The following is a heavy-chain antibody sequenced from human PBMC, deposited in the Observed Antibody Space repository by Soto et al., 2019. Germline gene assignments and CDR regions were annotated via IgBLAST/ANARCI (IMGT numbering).Heavy chain of an antibody. CDR1: GYTFTDYY. CDR3: ARDCGVTTVLTNWLDP. D-gene: IGHD4-17*01. CDR2: INPSGGGT. V-gene: IGHV1-2*02. Sequence: ASVKVSCKASGYTFTDYYIQWVRQAPGQGLEWMGWINPSGGGTYYAQKFEGRVTMTRDTSISTAYMELSVLRSDDTAVYYCARDCGVTTVLTNWLDPWGQGTRVTVSS. J-gene: IGHJ5*02.